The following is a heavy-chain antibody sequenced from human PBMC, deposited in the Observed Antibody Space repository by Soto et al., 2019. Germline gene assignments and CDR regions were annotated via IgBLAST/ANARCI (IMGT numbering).Heavy chain of an antibody. CDR1: GYTFTIYG. V-gene: IGHV1-18*01. D-gene: IGHD4-17*01. J-gene: IGHJ4*02. CDR2: ISAYNGNT. Sequence: ASVKVSCKASGYTFTIYGISGVRQAPGQGLEWMGWISAYNGNTNYAQKLQGRVTMTTDTSTSTAYMELRSLRSDDTAVYYCAAVGIHYGDYDYWGQGTLVTVSS. CDR3: AAVGIHYGDYDY.